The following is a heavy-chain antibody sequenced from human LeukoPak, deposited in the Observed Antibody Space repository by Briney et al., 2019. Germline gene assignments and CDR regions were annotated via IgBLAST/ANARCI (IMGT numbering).Heavy chain of an antibody. Sequence: GASLKVSCKASGDTFTSYGISWGRQAPGQGLEWMGWISAYNGNTNYAQKLQGRVTMTTDTSTSTAYMELRSLRSDDTAVYYCARNGNSYYYYGMDVWGQGTTVTVSS. CDR1: GDTFTSYG. D-gene: IGHD1-7*01. CDR2: ISAYNGNT. J-gene: IGHJ6*02. V-gene: IGHV1-18*01. CDR3: ARNGNSYYYYGMDV.